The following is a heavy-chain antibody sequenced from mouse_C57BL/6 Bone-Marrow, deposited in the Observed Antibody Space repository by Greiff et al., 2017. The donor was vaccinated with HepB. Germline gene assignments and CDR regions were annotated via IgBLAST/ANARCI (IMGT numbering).Heavy chain of an antibody. J-gene: IGHJ2*01. CDR3: TFITTVVATDY. CDR1: GFNIKYYY. D-gene: IGHD1-1*01. Sequence: EVQLQQSGAELVRPGASVKLSCTASGFNIKYYYMHWVKQRPEQGLEWIGRIDPEDGDTEYAPKFQGKATMTADTSSNTAYLQLSSLTSEDTAVYYCTFITTVVATDYWGQGTTLTVSS. V-gene: IGHV14-1*01. CDR2: IDPEDGDT.